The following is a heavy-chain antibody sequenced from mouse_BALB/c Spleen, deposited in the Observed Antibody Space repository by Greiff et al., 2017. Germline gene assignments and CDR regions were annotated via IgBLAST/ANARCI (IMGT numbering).Heavy chain of an antibody. Sequence: DVMLVESGGGLVQPGGSLKLSCAASGFTFSSYGMSWVRQTPDKRLELVATINSNGGSTYYPDSVKGRFTISRDNAKNTLYLQMSSLKSEDTAMYYCARDKYYSDYWGQGTTLTVSS. CDR3: ARDKYYSDY. V-gene: IGHV5-6-3*01. J-gene: IGHJ2*01. CDR1: GFTFSSYG. D-gene: IGHD1-1*01. CDR2: INSNGGST.